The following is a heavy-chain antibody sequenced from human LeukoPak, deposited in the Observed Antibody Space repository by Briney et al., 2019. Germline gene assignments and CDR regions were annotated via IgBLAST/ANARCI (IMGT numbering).Heavy chain of an antibody. CDR1: GGSISSSSYY. J-gene: IGHJ4*02. V-gene: IGHV4-39*07. D-gene: IGHD6-13*01. Sequence: PSETLSLTCTVSGGSISSSSYYWSWIRQPPGKGLEWIGEINHSGSTNYNPSLKSRVTISVDASKNQFSLKLSSVTAADTAVYYCARRPVASRVSSPRVYYFDYWGQGTLVTVSS. CDR2: INHSGST. CDR3: ARRPVASRVSSPRVYYFDY.